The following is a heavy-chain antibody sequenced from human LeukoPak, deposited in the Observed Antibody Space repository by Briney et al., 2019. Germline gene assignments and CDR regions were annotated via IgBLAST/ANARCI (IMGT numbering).Heavy chain of an antibody. J-gene: IGHJ4*02. D-gene: IGHD6-6*01. CDR1: DGSISSYY. CDR3: ARQKGVAARPRPYYFDY. Sequence: PAETLSLTCTVSDGSISSYYWSWIRQPPGKGLEWIGYIYYSGSTNYNPSLKSRVTISVDTSKNQFSLKLSSVTAADTAVYYCARQKGVAARPRPYYFDYWDQGTLVTVSS. CDR2: IYYSGST. V-gene: IGHV4-59*01.